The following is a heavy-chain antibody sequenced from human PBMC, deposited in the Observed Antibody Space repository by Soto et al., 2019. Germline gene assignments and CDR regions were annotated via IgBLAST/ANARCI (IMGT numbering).Heavy chain of an antibody. V-gene: IGHV1-46*04. J-gene: IGHJ3*02. CDR3: ARGGGVGVAGSADFEM. D-gene: IGHD3-3*01. CDR1: GYPVTAYY. CDR2: INPATGAA. Sequence: QLHLVQSGAVVKKPGASVTVSCSASGYPVTAYYMHWVRQAPGRGLEWMGGINPATGAARYTQTLRGMVTLNRETTPSTVFMELIGPTTEATYVFYGARGGGVGVAGSADFEMWGQGTLVTVSS.